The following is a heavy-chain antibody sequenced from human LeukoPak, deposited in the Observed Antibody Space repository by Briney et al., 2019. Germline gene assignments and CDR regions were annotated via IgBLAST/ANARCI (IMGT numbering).Heavy chain of an antibody. Sequence: PGGSLRLSCAASRFTFSSYAMSWVRQAPGKGLEWVSAISGSGGSTYYADSVKGRFTISRDNSKNTLYLQMNSLRAEDTAVYYCARAMVRGVIFDYWGQGTLVTVSS. V-gene: IGHV3-23*01. J-gene: IGHJ4*02. CDR1: RFTFSSYA. D-gene: IGHD3-10*01. CDR2: ISGSGGST. CDR3: ARAMVRGVIFDY.